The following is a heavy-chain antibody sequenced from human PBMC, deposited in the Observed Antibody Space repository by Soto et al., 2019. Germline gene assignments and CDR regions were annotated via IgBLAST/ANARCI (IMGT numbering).Heavy chain of an antibody. CDR1: GGSISSGGYY. D-gene: IGHD5-12*01. Sequence: PSETLSLTCTVSGGSISSGGYYWSWIRQHPGKGLEWIGYIYYSGSTYYNPSLKSRVTISVDTSKNQFSLKLSSVTAADTAVYYCARGRGYNYLSYYYGMDVWGQGTTVTVSS. J-gene: IGHJ6*02. V-gene: IGHV4-31*03. CDR3: ARGRGYNYLSYYYGMDV. CDR2: IYYSGST.